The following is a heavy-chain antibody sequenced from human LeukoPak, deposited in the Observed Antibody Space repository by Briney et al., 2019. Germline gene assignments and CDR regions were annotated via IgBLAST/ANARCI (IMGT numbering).Heavy chain of an antibody. D-gene: IGHD6-13*01. V-gene: IGHV4-34*01. CDR1: GGSFSGYY. CDR3: ARVRGAGSSWYAIPYFDY. J-gene: IGHJ4*02. CDR2: INHSGST. Sequence: MPSETLSLTCAVYGGSFSGYYWSWIRQPPGKGLQWIGEINHSGSTNYNPSLKSRVTISVDTSKNQFSLKLSSVTAADTAVYYCARVRGAGSSWYAIPYFDYWGQGTLVTVSS.